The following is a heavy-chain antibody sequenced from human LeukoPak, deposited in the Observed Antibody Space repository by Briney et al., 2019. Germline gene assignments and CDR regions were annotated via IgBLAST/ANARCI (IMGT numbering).Heavy chain of an antibody. CDR2: IKQDGSEK. J-gene: IGHJ5*02. D-gene: IGHD5-12*01. V-gene: IGHV3-7*01. CDR3: ARDYSGWSLDP. Sequence: GGSLRLSCAASGFTFTSYWMSWVRQAPGKGLEWVANIKQDGSEKYYVDSVEGRFTISRDNAKNSLYLQMNSLRAEDTAVYYCARDYSGWSLDPWGQGTLVTVSS. CDR1: GFTFTSYW.